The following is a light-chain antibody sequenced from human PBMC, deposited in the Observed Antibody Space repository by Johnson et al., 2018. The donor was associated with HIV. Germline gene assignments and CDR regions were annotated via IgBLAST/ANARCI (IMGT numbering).Light chain of an antibody. Sequence: VLTQPPSVSAAPGQKVTISCSGSSSDMGNYAVSWYQQLPGTAPKLLIYENNKRPSGIPDRFSGSKYGTAATLGITGLQTGDEADYYGGTWDSSLCGGVFGTGTKVTVL. V-gene: IGLV1-51*02. CDR1: SSDMGNYA. CDR2: ENN. CDR3: GTWDSSLCGGV. J-gene: IGLJ1*01.